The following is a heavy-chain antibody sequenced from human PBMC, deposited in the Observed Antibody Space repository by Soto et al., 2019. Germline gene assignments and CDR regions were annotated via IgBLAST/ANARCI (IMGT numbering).Heavy chain of an antibody. V-gene: IGHV4-59*01. D-gene: IGHD2-2*02. CDR1: GGSISRYY. Sequence: PSENLSLRCTVSGGSISRYYRSWIRQPPGKRMEWIGYIYYSGSTNYNPTLKSRVTISVDTSKYQFSLKLSSVTAADTAVYYCSSSFYCYSSLLYRYYYGMDFWCKGTLGTGSS. CDR3: SSSFYCYSSLLYRYYYGMDF. J-gene: IGHJ6*04. CDR2: IYYSGST.